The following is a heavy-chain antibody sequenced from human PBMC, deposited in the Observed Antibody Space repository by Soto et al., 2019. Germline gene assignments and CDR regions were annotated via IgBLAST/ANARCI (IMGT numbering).Heavy chain of an antibody. J-gene: IGHJ6*02. CDR1: GYSFTSYW. Sequence: PGASLKISCKCSGYSFTSYWIGWVRQMPGKGLEWMGIIYPGDSDTRYSPSFQGQVTISADKSISTAYLQWSSLKASDTAMYYCARTRFPYQVPIYYGIDGWGQGSTVTV. CDR3: ARTRFPYQVPIYYGIDG. V-gene: IGHV5-51*01. CDR2: IYPGDSDT. D-gene: IGHD2-2*01.